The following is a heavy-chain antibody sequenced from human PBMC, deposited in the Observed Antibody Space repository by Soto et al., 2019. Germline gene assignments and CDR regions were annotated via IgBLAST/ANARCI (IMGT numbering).Heavy chain of an antibody. CDR1: GGTFSSYA. D-gene: IGHD3-22*01. V-gene: IGHV1-69*10. CDR3: ARAPYYYDSSGYFDY. Sequence: ASVKVSCKASGGTFSSYAISWVRQASGQGLEWMGGIIPILGIANYAQKFQGRVTITADKSTSTAYMELSSLRSEDTAVYYCARAPYYYDSSGYFDYWGQGTLVTVSS. CDR2: IIPILGIA. J-gene: IGHJ4*02.